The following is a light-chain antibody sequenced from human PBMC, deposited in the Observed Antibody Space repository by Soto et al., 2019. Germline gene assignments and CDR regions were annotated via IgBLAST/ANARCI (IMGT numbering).Light chain of an antibody. CDR2: GNS. CDR3: QSYDTSLIYV. V-gene: IGLV1-40*01. J-gene: IGLJ1*01. CDR1: SSNIGAGYD. Sequence: QSVLTQPPSVTGAPGQRVTISCTGSSSNIGAGYDVHWYQQLPQTAPKLLIYGNSNRPSGVPDRFSGSKSGASASLAITGLQAEDGADYYCQSYDTSLIYVFGTGTKVTVL.